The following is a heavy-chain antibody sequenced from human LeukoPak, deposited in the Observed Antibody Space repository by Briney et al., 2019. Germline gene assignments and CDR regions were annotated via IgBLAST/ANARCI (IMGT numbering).Heavy chain of an antibody. D-gene: IGHD3-3*01. CDR1: GGTFSSYA. J-gene: IGHJ3*02. Sequence: SVKVSCKASGGTFSSYAISWVRQAPGQGLEWMGGIIPIFGTANYAQKFQGGVTITTDESTSTAYMELSSLRSEDTAVYYCARTIDDFWSGYRSGAFDIWGQGTMVTVSS. V-gene: IGHV1-69*05. CDR3: ARTIDDFWSGYRSGAFDI. CDR2: IIPIFGTA.